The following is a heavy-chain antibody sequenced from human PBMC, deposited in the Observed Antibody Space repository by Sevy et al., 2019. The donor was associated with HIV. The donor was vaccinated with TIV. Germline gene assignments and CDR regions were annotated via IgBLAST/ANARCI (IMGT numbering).Heavy chain of an antibody. CDR1: GFTFDDYG. D-gene: IGHD3-10*01. Sequence: GGSLRLTCAASGFTFDDYGMSWVRQAPGKGLEWVSGINWNGGSTGYADSVKGRFTISRDNAKNSLYLQMNSLRAEDTALYYCARGQFGELLYPFDYWDQGTLVTVSS. V-gene: IGHV3-20*04. CDR2: INWNGGST. J-gene: IGHJ4*02. CDR3: ARGQFGELLYPFDY.